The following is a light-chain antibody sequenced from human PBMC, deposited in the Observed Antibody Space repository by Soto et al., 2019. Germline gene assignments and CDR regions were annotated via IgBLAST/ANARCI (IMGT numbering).Light chain of an antibody. J-gene: IGLJ2*01. CDR2: EVS. V-gene: IGLV2-14*01. Sequence: QSALTQPASVSGSPGQSITISCTGTSSDVGAYNYVSWYQQHPGKAPKLMIFEVSDRPAGVSNRFSGAKSRNTASRTISGLQAEDEADYYGSSYTSSNTLVFGGGTQLTVL. CDR1: SSDVGAYNY. CDR3: SSYTSSNTLV.